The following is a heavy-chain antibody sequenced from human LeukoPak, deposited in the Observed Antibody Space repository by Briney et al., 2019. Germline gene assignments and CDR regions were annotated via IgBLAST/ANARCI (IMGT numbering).Heavy chain of an antibody. Sequence: GGSLRLSCEASGFTFSDYWMSWVRQAPGKGLEWVANIHQDGSEKNYVDSVKGWFTISRDNAKKSLYLQMNSQRAEDTAVYYCATYKWIHLWSTPFDYWGQGTLVTVSS. CDR3: ATYKWIHLWSTPFDY. CDR1: GFTFSDYW. J-gene: IGHJ4*02. D-gene: IGHD5-18*01. V-gene: IGHV3-7*01. CDR2: IHQDGSEK.